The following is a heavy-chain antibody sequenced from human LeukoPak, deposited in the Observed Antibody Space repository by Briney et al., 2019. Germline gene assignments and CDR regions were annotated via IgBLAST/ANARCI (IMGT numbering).Heavy chain of an antibody. J-gene: IGHJ6*03. D-gene: IGHD3-10*01. CDR3: ARHDGSGTGCYYYSYMDV. V-gene: IGHV4-38-2*01. Sequence: PSETLSLTCAVSGYSISSGYYWGWIRPPPGKGLEWIGSIYHSGSTYYNPSLKSRVTISVDTSKNQFSLKLSSVTAADTAVYYCARHDGSGTGCYYYSYMDVWGKGTTVTVSS. CDR2: IYHSGST. CDR1: GYSISSGYY.